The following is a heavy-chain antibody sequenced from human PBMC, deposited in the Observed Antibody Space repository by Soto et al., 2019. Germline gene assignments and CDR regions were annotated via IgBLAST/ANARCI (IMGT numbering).Heavy chain of an antibody. J-gene: IGHJ6*02. CDR3: ARGGREDFWSGYVSYYYYYGMDV. Sequence: ASVKVSCKASGYTFTGYYMHLVRQAPGQGLEWMGWINPNSGGTNYAQKFQGWVTMTRDTSISTAYMELSRLRSDDTAVYYCARGGREDFWSGYVSYYYYYGMDVWGQGTTVTVSS. V-gene: IGHV1-2*04. D-gene: IGHD3-3*01. CDR1: GYTFTGYY. CDR2: INPNSGGT.